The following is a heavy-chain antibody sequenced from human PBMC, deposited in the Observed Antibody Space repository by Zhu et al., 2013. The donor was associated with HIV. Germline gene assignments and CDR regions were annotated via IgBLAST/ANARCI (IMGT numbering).Heavy chain of an antibody. V-gene: IGHV4-59*02. CDR2: IFYNGIT. CDR3: ARIYGDYTDWFDP. J-gene: IGHJ5*02. D-gene: IGHD4-17*01. CDR1: GDSVSSYY. Sequence: VQLQESGPGLVKPSETLSLTCSVSGDSVSSYYWGWIRQPPGKGLEWIGYIFYNGITNSNPSLKSRVSMSVDTSKNQFSLRLNSVTAADTAVYYCARIYGDYTDWFDPWGPGTLVTVSS.